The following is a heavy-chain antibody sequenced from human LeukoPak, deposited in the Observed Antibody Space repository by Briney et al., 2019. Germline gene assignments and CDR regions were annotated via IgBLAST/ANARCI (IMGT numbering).Heavy chain of an antibody. J-gene: IGHJ4*02. CDR3: VREARESGGFDY. D-gene: IGHD5-24*01. CDR2: IKQDGSEK. V-gene: IGHV3-7*01. Sequence: GGSLRLSCAGSGFTFSSYWMTWVRQAPGKGLEWVANIKQDGSEKYYVDSVKGRFTISRDNAKNSPYLQMNSLRAEDTAVYYCVREARESGGFDYWGQGTLVTVSS. CDR1: GFTFSSYW.